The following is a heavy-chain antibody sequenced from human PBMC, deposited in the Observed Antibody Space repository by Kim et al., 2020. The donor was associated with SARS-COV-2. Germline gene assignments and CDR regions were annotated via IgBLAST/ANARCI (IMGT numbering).Heavy chain of an antibody. CDR1: GFTFSSYA. Sequence: GGSLRLSCAASGFTFSSYAMHWVRQAPGKGLEWVAVISYDGSNKYYADSVKGRFTISRDNSKNTLYLQMNSLRAEDTAVYYCARPLKEGRFLEWLLPLYWGQGTLVTVSS. J-gene: IGHJ4*02. CDR2: ISYDGSNK. CDR3: ARPLKEGRFLEWLLPLY. D-gene: IGHD3-3*01. V-gene: IGHV3-30-3*01.